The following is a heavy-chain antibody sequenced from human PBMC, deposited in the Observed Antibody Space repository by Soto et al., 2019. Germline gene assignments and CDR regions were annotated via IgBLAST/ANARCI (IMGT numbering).Heavy chain of an antibody. CDR2: IYSAGST. J-gene: IGHJ4*02. CDR3: ASASASSGWYNY. Sequence: GGSLRLSCAASGFTVSSNFMSWVRQAPGKGLEWVSVIYSAGSTYYAESVKGRFTISRHNSKNTLYLQMNSLRAEDTAVYYCASASASSGWYNYWGQGTLVTVSS. V-gene: IGHV3-53*04. CDR1: GFTVSSNF. D-gene: IGHD6-19*01.